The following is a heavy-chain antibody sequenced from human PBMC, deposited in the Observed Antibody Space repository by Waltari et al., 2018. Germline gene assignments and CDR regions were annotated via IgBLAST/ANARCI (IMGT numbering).Heavy chain of an antibody. J-gene: IGHJ4*02. D-gene: IGHD4-17*01. CDR2: IYYSGST. CDR3: ARHYGDYVLHGEYFDY. V-gene: IGHV4-59*08. Sequence: VQLQESGPGLVKPSETLSLTCTVSGGSISSYYWSWIRQPPGKGLEWIGYIYYSGSTNYNPSLKSRVTISVDTSKNQFSLKLSSVTAADTAVYYCARHYGDYVLHGEYFDYWGQGTLVTVSS. CDR1: GGSISSYY.